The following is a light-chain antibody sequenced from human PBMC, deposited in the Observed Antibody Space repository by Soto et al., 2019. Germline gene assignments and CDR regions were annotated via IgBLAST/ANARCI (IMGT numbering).Light chain of an antibody. V-gene: IGLV2-14*01. CDR2: EVT. CDR1: SSDVGGYDY. J-gene: IGLJ1*01. CDR3: SSHTSGSTRV. Sequence: QSALTRPASVSGSPGQSIAISCTGTSSDVGGYDYVSWYQQQPDKAPKLMIYEVTQRPSGVSNRFSGSKSGNTASLTISGLQAEDEADYYCSSHTSGSTRVFGTGTKVTVL.